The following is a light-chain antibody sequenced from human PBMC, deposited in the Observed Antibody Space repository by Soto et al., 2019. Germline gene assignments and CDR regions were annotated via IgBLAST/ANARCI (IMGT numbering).Light chain of an antibody. CDR3: QQRSNCLRGFT. CDR1: QSVSSY. J-gene: IGKJ3*01. V-gene: IGKV3-11*01. CDR2: DAS. Sequence: EIVLTQSPATLSLSPGERATLSCRASQSVSSYLAWYQQKPGQAPRLLIYDASNRATGIPARFSGSGSGTDFTLTISSLEPEDVAVYYCQQRSNCLRGFTFGPGTKVDIK.